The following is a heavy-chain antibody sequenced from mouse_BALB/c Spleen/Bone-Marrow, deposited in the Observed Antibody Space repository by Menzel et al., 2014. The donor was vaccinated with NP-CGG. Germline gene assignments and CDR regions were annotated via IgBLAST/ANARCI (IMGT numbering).Heavy chain of an antibody. D-gene: IGHD1-1*01. J-gene: IGHJ4*01. CDR1: GYTFTEYT. CDR2: INPNNVVT. Sequence: SGPGLVKPGASVKISCKTSGYTFTEYTMHWVKQSHGKGLEWIGGINPNNVVTSYNQKFKGKATLTVDKSSSTAYMELRSLTSEDSAVYYCARRGYYGSSSYAMDYWGQGTSVTVSS. V-gene: IGHV1-18*01. CDR3: ARRGYYGSSSYAMDY.